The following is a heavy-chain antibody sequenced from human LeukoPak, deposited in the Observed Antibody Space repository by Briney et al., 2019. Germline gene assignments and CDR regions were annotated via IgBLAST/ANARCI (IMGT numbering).Heavy chain of an antibody. D-gene: IGHD2-2*01. J-gene: IGHJ5*02. Sequence: ASEKDSCKASGYTFTSYGISWVRQAPGQGLEWMGWISAYNGNTNYAQKLQGRVTMTTDTSTSTAYMELRSLRSDDTAVYYCARGGTSCYDNWFDPWGQGTLVTVSS. V-gene: IGHV1-18*01. CDR3: ARGGTSCYDNWFDP. CDR1: GYTFTSYG. CDR2: ISAYNGNT.